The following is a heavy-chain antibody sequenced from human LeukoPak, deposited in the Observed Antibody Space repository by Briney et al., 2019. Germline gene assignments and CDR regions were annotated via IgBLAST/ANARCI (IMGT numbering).Heavy chain of an antibody. CDR3: AKYRGFGDSYDS. CDR1: RFTFSSYA. D-gene: IGHD3-10*01. CDR2: IGGSGGGI. V-gene: IGHV3-23*01. Sequence: GGSLRLSCAASRFTFSSYAMSWVRQAPGMRLEWVSTIGGSGGGIYYADSVKGRFTISSDNSQSTLYLQMNSLRAQDTAVYYCAKYRGFGDSYDSWGQGTLVTVSS. J-gene: IGHJ4*02.